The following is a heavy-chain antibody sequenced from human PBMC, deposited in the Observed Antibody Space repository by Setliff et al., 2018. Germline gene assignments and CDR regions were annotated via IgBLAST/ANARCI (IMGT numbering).Heavy chain of an antibody. CDR3: AHTKQQQWLVPFFFDF. Sequence: SGPTLVNPTQTLTLTCTFSGFSLSSSGVGVGWIRQPPGKALEWLALINWNDDKRYRPSLRTRLTITKDTSENQVVLAMTNMDPVDTATYYCAHTKQQQWLVPFFFDFWGQGTPVTVSS. J-gene: IGHJ4*02. D-gene: IGHD6-19*01. CDR2: INWNDDK. CDR1: GFSLSSSGVG. V-gene: IGHV2-5*01.